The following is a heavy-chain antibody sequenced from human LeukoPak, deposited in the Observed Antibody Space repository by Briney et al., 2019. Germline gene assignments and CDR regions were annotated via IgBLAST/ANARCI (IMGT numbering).Heavy chain of an antibody. Sequence: PGGSLRLSCAASGSYLMRWVRQASGKGLVWVSHINSDGSWTSYADSVKGRFTISKDNAKNTVYLQMNNLRAEDTAVYYCVGFYETYWGRGTLVTVSS. D-gene: IGHD2/OR15-2a*01. V-gene: IGHV3-74*01. J-gene: IGHJ4*02. CDR2: INSDGSWT. CDR3: VGFYETY. CDR1: GSYL.